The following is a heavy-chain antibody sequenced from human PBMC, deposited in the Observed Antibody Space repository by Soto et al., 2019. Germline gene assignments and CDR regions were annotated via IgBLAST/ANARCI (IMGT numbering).Heavy chain of an antibody. CDR3: ARDPSYYYDSSGP. J-gene: IGHJ5*02. CDR2: ISSSSSYI. V-gene: IGHV3-21*01. CDR1: GFTFSSYA. D-gene: IGHD3-22*01. Sequence: PGGSLRLSCAASGFTFSSYAMSWVRQAPGKGLEWVSSISSSSSYIYYADSVKGRFTISRDNAKNSLYLQMNSLRAEDTAVYYCARDPSYYYDSSGPWGQGTLVTVSS.